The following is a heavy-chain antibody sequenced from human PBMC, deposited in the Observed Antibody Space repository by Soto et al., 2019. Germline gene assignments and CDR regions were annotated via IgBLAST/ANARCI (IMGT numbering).Heavy chain of an antibody. Sequence: HPGGSLRLSCSASGFTFSSYAMHWVRQAPGKGLEYVSAISSNGGSTYYADSVKGRFTISRDNSKNTLYLQMSSLRAEDTAVYYCVRWGYCSGGSCLQYYYYYYGMDVWGQGTTVTVSS. CDR2: ISSNGGST. CDR3: VRWGYCSGGSCLQYYYYYYGMDV. CDR1: GFTFSSYA. V-gene: IGHV3-64D*06. J-gene: IGHJ6*02. D-gene: IGHD2-15*01.